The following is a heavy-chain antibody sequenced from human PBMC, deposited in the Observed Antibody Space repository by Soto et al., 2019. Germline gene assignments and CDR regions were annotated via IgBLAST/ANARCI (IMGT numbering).Heavy chain of an antibody. CDR2: IYPGDSDA. J-gene: IGHJ4*02. CDR1: GYSFSTHW. Sequence: DAVKLSCKGSGYSFSTHWGGWVRQMPGKGLEWMGIIYPGDSDARYSPSFKGQVTISVDESTTTAFLQWSSLKASDTAMYFCARSQFDYVWGTSGYFDSWGQGTLVTVSS. V-gene: IGHV5-51*01. CDR3: ARSQFDYVWGTSGYFDS. D-gene: IGHD3-16*01.